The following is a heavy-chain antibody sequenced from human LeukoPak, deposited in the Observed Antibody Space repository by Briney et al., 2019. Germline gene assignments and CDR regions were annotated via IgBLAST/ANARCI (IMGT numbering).Heavy chain of an antibody. CDR1: GSRFTSYW. CDR2: IYPGDSDT. V-gene: IGHV5-51*01. CDR3: ARPVEMATISDAFDI. Sequence: GESLKISCKGSGSRFTSYWIGWVRQMPGKGLEWMGIIYPGDSDTRYSPSFQGQVIISADKSISTAYLQWSSLKASDTAMYYCARPVEMATISDAFDIWGQGTMVTVSS. D-gene: IGHD5-24*01. J-gene: IGHJ3*02.